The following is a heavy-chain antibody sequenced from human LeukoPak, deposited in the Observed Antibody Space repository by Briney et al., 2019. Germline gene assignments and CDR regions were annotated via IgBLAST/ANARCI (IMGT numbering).Heavy chain of an antibody. CDR3: ARDTEATNAFDI. D-gene: IGHD1-26*01. J-gene: IGHJ3*02. Sequence: QAGGSLRLSCAASGLTFRSYAMSWVRQAPGKGLVWVSRIKTDGSNTRYADSVYGRFTISRDNAKNTLYLQMNSLRAEDTAVYYCARDTEATNAFDIWGRGTMVTVSS. CDR2: IKTDGSNT. V-gene: IGHV3-74*01. CDR1: GLTFRSYA.